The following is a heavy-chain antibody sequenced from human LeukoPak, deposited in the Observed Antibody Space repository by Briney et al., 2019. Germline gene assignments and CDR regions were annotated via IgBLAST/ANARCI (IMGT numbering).Heavy chain of an antibody. CDR2: IFDGGGT. D-gene: IGHD3-22*01. CDR3: TRDSSGPAF. CDR1: GFTFSSYA. V-gene: IGHV3-23*01. J-gene: IGHJ4*02. Sequence: TGGSLRLSCAASGFTFSSYAMSWVRQAPGKGLEWVSVIFDGGGTFYSDSVKGRFTISRDYSKNTLYLQMNSLRADDTAVYYCTRDSSGPAFWGQGTLVTVSS.